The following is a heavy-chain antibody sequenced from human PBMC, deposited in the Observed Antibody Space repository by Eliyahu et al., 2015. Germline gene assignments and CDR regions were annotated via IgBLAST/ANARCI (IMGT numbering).Heavy chain of an antibody. CDR2: IYPGDSDT. CDR3: ARSEAFDI. V-gene: IGHV5-51*01. J-gene: IGHJ3*02. Sequence: EVQLVQSGAEVKKPGESLXXSCKGTGYSFSTNWIGWVRXMPGKGLEWMGIIYPGDSDTRYSPSFQGQVTISVDKSISTAYLQWSSLKASDTAMYYCARSEAFDIWGQGTMVTVSS. CDR1: GYSFSTNW.